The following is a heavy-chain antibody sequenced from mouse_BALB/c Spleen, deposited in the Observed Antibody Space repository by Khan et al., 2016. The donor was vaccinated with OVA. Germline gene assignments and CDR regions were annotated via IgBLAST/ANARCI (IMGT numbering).Heavy chain of an antibody. CDR3: AKPRQYWYFDV. D-gene: IGHD6-1*01. CDR1: GFSLTNYG. V-gene: IGHV2-3*01. J-gene: IGHJ1*01. Sequence: VQLVESGPGLVAPSQSLSITCTVSGFSLTNYGVSWVRQPPGKGLEWLGVMWGDGSTNYHSALRSRLSISKDNSKCQVFLKLNSLQTDDTATYYCAKPRQYWYFDVWGEGTTVTVSA. CDR2: MWGDGST.